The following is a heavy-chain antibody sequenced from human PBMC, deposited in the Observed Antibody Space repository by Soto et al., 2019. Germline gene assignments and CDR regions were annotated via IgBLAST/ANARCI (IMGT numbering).Heavy chain of an antibody. CDR1: GYTFTSYD. Sequence: QVQMVQSGAEVKTPGASVKVSCKTSGYTFTSYDINWVRQATGQGLEWMGWMNPDSGNRGYAQKFQGRVTMTTDTPISTAYMELSGLRSDDTAMYYCVKGSWRGYCSDTTCDTINYWGQGTLVTVSS. J-gene: IGHJ4*02. D-gene: IGHD2-2*02. CDR2: MNPDSGNR. V-gene: IGHV1-8*01. CDR3: VKGSWRGYCSDTTCDTINY.